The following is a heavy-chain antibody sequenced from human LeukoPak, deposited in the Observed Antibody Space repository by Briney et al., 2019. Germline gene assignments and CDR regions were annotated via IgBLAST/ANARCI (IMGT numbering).Heavy chain of an antibody. Sequence: SETLSLTCTVSGGSISSSSYYWGWIRQPPGKGLEWIGEINHSGSTNYNPSLKSRVTISVDTSKNQFSLKLSSVTAADTAVYYCARVVGRHNWNDYFDYWGQGTLVTVSS. V-gene: IGHV4-39*07. J-gene: IGHJ4*02. CDR2: INHSGST. D-gene: IGHD1-20*01. CDR3: ARVVGRHNWNDYFDY. CDR1: GGSISSSSYY.